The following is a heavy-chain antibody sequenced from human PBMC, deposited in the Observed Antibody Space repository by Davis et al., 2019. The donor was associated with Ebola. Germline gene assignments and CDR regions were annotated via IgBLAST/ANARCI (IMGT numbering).Heavy chain of an antibody. J-gene: IGHJ4*02. V-gene: IGHV3-7*03. D-gene: IGHD3-10*01. CDR2: INQDGSEK. CDR3: ARWRYYGSGSYSRFDY. Sequence: GESLKISCAASGFTFSSYWMSWVRQAPGKGLEWVANINQDGSEKYYVDPVKGRFTISRDNAKNSLYLQMNSLRAEDTAVYYCARWRYYGSGSYSRFDYWGQGTLVTVSS. CDR1: GFTFSSYW.